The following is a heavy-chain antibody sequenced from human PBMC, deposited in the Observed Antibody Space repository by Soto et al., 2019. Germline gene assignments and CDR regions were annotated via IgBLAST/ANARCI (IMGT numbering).Heavy chain of an antibody. CDR1: GSSISPYY. CDR2: IYHSGST. Sequence: PSETLSLTCSVSGSSISPYYWSWIRQSPGKGLEWIGNIYHSGSTKYNPSLRSLVTISVDTTNNQFSLRLSSVTAADTAVHYCAREGRSWYGTRRFDYWGQGTLLTVSS. D-gene: IGHD6-13*01. J-gene: IGHJ4*02. V-gene: IGHV4-59*12. CDR3: AREGRSWYGTRRFDY.